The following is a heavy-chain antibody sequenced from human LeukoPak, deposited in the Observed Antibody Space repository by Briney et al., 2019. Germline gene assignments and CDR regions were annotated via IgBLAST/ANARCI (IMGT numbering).Heavy chain of an antibody. Sequence: GGSLRLSCAVSGFTFSNYAMSWVRQAPGKGLEWVSGISNSGSSIYYADSAKGRFTISRDKSKNTLYLQVNSLRGEDTAVYYCAKHEVGGTYRAPFDSWGQGTLVTVSS. J-gene: IGHJ4*02. D-gene: IGHD1-26*01. CDR3: AKHEVGGTYRAPFDS. CDR2: ISNSGSSI. CDR1: GFTFSNYA. V-gene: IGHV3-23*01.